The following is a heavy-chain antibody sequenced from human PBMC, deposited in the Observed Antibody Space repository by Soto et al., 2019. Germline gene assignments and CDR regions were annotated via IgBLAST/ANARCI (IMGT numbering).Heavy chain of an antibody. D-gene: IGHD3-9*01. Sequence: PSATLSPTCTVSGGSISSSSYYWGWLRQPLGKWLEWNGSVYYSATTYYTRSLKSRVTISVDTSKNQFSLKRSSVTAADTVVYYCARHRGYYDILTGYYTELNFDYRGEGTLVSVSS. CDR1: GGSISSSSYY. J-gene: IGHJ4*02. CDR2: VYYSATT. CDR3: ARHRGYYDILTGYYTELNFDY. V-gene: IGHV4-39*01.